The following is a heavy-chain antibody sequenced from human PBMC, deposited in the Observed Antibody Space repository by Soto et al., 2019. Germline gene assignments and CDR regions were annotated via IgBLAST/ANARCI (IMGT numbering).Heavy chain of an antibody. CDR2: MHYTGFS. V-gene: IGHV4-59*02. Sequence: SETLSLTCSFSGDSVTSHYLTWIRQSPEKGLEWIGYMHYTGFSHYNPSLKSRLTISVDRSKNQFTLQLTSVTVADTAVYYCARWVELPYNWFDPWGQGTLVTVSS. CDR3: ARWVELPYNWFDP. D-gene: IGHD1-7*01. J-gene: IGHJ5*02. CDR1: GDSVTSHY.